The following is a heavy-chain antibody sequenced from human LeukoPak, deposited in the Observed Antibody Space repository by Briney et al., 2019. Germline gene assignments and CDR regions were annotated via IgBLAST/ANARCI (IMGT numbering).Heavy chain of an antibody. CDR1: GVTFSSYS. Sequence: GGSLRLSCAASGVTFSSYSMNWVRQAPGKGLEWVSSISSSSSYIYYADSVKGRFTISRDNAKNSLYLQMNSLRAEDTAVYYCARRCSGGSCYVGFDYWGQGTLVTVSS. J-gene: IGHJ4*02. CDR2: ISSSSSYI. V-gene: IGHV3-21*01. CDR3: ARRCSGGSCYVGFDY. D-gene: IGHD2-15*01.